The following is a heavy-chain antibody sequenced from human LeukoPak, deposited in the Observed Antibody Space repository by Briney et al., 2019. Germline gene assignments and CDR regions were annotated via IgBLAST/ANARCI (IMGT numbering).Heavy chain of an antibody. CDR2: IRYDGSNK. CDR1: GFTFSSYG. J-gene: IGHJ4*02. Sequence: GGSLRLSCAASGFTFSSYGMHWVRQAPGKGLEWVAFIRYDGSNKYYADSVKGRFTISRDNSKNTLYLQMNSLRAEDTAVYYCAKDVGYSSGWYGYYFDYWGQGTLVTVSS. V-gene: IGHV3-30*02. D-gene: IGHD6-19*01. CDR3: AKDVGYSSGWYGYYFDY.